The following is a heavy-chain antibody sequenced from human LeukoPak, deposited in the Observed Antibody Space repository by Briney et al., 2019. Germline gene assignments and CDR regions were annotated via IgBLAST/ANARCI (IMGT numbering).Heavy chain of an antibody. V-gene: IGHV1-46*03. CDR1: GYTFTSYY. D-gene: IGHD1-26*01. Sequence: VAAVKVSCKAPGYTFTSYYMYWLRQAPGPGLEWMGIINPSGCSTSYAQKFQGRVTMNRDKSTSTVYMELSSLRSEETAVYYCARNSGSYLFDYGGQGTLVTVSS. CDR2: INPSGCST. J-gene: IGHJ4*02. CDR3: ARNSGSYLFDY.